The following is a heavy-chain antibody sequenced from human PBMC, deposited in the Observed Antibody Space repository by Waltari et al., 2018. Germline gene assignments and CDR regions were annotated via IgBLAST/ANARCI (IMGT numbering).Heavy chain of an antibody. Sequence: QVQLVQSGAAVKKPGASVKVSCKASGYTFPGYYITWLRQAPGQGLEWMGWINPNRGGTNYTQKFQGRVTMTRDTSISTAYMELSRLRSDDTAVYYCARTGWELLGWFFVYWGQGTLVTVSS. CDR1: GYTFPGYY. CDR3: ARTGWELLGWFFVY. V-gene: IGHV1-2*02. CDR2: INPNRGGT. J-gene: IGHJ4*02. D-gene: IGHD1-26*01.